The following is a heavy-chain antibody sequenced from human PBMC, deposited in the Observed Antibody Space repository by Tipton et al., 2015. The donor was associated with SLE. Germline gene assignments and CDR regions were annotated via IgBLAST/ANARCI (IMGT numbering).Heavy chain of an antibody. V-gene: IGHV4-34*01. CDR1: GGSFSGYY. D-gene: IGHD6-13*01. CDR2: INHSGSP. J-gene: IGHJ5*02. Sequence: TLSLTCAVYGGSFSGYYWSWIRQAPGKGLEWIGEINHSGSPNYNPSLKSRITISVDTSKNQFSLKLSSVTAADTAVYYCARAQRLVRWLDHWGQGTLVTVSS. CDR3: ARAQRLVRWLDH.